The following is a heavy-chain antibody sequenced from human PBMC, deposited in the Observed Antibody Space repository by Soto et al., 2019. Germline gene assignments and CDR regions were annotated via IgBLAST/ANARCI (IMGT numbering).Heavy chain of an antibody. Sequence: QLQLQESGPGLVKPSETLSLTCTVSGGSITSNAYYWGWIRQPPGKGLEWLGYIYYSGSASYNPSLKSSVTMAVDTSKNQFSLKMSSVTAADTAVYYCARRPKRGSYSWCFDYWGQGTLVTVSS. V-gene: IGHV4-39*01. J-gene: IGHJ4*02. CDR3: ARRPKRGSYSWCFDY. CDR1: GGSITSNAYY. CDR2: IYYSGSA. D-gene: IGHD1-26*01.